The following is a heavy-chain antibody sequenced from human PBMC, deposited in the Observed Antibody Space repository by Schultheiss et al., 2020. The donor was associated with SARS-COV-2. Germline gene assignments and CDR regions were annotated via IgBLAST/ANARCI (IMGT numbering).Heavy chain of an antibody. J-gene: IGHJ4*02. Sequence: SETLSLTCTVSGGSISSSSYYWGWIRQPPGKGLEWIGSIYYSGSTYYNPSLKSRVTISVDTSKNQFSLKLSSVTAADTAVYYCARQRSGWNYPTPIDYWGQGTLVTVSS. CDR1: GGSISSSSYY. D-gene: IGHD1-7*01. V-gene: IGHV4-39*01. CDR2: IYYSGST. CDR3: ARQRSGWNYPTPIDY.